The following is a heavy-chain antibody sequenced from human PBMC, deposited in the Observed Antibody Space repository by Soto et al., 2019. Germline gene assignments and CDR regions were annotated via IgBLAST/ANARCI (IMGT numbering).Heavy chain of an antibody. CDR1: GYPFTTYG. V-gene: IGHV1-18*04. D-gene: IGHD6-6*01. Sequence: AQLVKSGAEWKKPGASVKVSSKASGYPFTTYGISGVRQAPGQGLEWMGWISAYDGNTNYAQNVQGRVTMTTDTFTSTAYMELRSLRSDDTAVYFCARDREAARPGWFDPWGQGTLVTVSS. CDR3: ARDREAARPGWFDP. CDR2: ISAYDGNT. J-gene: IGHJ5*02.